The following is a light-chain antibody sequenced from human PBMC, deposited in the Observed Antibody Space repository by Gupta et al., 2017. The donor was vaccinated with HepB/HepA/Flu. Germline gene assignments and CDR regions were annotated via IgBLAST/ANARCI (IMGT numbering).Light chain of an antibody. J-gene: IGLJ2*01. V-gene: IGLV3-1*01. CDR2: EDS. Sequence: VLAIREDSKRPSGIPERFSGSNSGNTATLTISGTQAMDEADYYCQAWDSSTRGVVFGGGTKLTVL. CDR3: QAWDSSTRGVV.